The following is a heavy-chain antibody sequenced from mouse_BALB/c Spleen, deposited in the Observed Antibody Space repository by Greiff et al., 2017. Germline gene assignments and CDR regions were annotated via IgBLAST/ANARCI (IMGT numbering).Heavy chain of an antibody. J-gene: IGHJ2*01. CDR3: ARFGNYDFDY. D-gene: IGHD2-1*01. V-gene: IGHV5-17*02. CDR2: ISSGSSTI. CDR1: GFTFSSFG. Sequence: EVQRVESGGGLVQPGGSRKLSCAASGFTFSSFGMHWVRQAPEKGLEWVAYISSGSSTIYYADTVKGRFTISRDNPKNTLFLQMTSLRSEDTAMYYCARFGNYDFDYWGQGTTLTVSS.